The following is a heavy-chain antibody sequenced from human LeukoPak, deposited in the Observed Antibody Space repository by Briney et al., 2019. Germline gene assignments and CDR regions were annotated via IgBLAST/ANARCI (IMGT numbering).Heavy chain of an antibody. Sequence: GGSLRLSCAASGFTFSSYSMNWVRQAPGKGLEWVSCISSSSSYIYYADSVKGRFTISRDNSRNTLYLQMNSLRAEDTAVYYCAELGITMIGGVWGKGTTVTISS. CDR2: ISSSSSYI. CDR1: GFTFSSYS. J-gene: IGHJ6*04. V-gene: IGHV3-21*01. CDR3: AELGITMIGGV. D-gene: IGHD3-10*02.